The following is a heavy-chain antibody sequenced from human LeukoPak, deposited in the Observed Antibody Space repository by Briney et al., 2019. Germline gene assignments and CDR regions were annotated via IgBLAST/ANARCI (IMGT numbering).Heavy chain of an antibody. CDR3: ASSGGGATPPFDY. CDR1: GFTFTSYY. CDR2: INPSGGST. Sequence: RASVKVSCKASGFTFTSYYMHWVRQAPGQGLEWMGIINPSGGSTSYAQKFQGRVTMTRDTSTSTVYMELSSLRSEDTAVYYCASSGGGATPPFDYWGQGTLVTVSS. V-gene: IGHV1-46*01. D-gene: IGHD1-26*01. J-gene: IGHJ4*02.